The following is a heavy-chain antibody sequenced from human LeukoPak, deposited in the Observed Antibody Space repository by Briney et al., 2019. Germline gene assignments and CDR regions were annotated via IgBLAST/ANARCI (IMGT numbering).Heavy chain of an antibody. CDR2: ISNSGST. CDR3: GRDALVGYFSYYYMDV. D-gene: IGHD2-15*01. CDR1: GGSISSHY. V-gene: IGHV4-59*11. Sequence: YPSETLSLTCTVSGGSISSHYWTWSRQSPVKGLEWIGDISNSGSTSYNPSLKSRVTISIDTSKNQFSLKLSSVTAADTAVYYCGRDALVGYFSYYYMDVWGKGTTVTVSS. J-gene: IGHJ6*03.